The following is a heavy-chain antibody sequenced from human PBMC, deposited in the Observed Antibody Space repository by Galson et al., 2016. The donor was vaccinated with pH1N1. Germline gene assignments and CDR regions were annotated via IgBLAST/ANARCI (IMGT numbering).Heavy chain of an antibody. J-gene: IGHJ4*02. V-gene: IGHV3-30*02. CDR1: GFSFSNYG. Sequence: SLRLSCAVSGFSFSNYGMHWVRQAPGKGLEWVAFIRFDGTNRLYADSVTGRFTVSRDDSKNTVYLQMNSLRTEDTALFYCAKDGRYCSSSTCSQGVSYFDYWGQGTLVTVSS. CDR3: AKDGRYCSSSTCSQGVSYFDY. D-gene: IGHD2-2*01. CDR2: IRFDGTNR.